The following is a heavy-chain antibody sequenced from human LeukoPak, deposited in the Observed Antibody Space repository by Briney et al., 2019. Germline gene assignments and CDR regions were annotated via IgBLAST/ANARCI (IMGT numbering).Heavy chain of an antibody. CDR2: ISYDGSNK. J-gene: IGHJ6*02. V-gene: IGHV3-30*18. CDR3: AKHGVRGVAYYYGLDV. D-gene: IGHD3-10*01. Sequence: PGGSLRLSCAASGFTFSSYGMHWVRQAPGKGLEWVAVISYDGSNKYYADSVKGRFTFSRDNSKNTLYLQMSSLRAEDTAVYYCAKHGVRGVAYYYGLDVWGQGTTVTVSS. CDR1: GFTFSSYG.